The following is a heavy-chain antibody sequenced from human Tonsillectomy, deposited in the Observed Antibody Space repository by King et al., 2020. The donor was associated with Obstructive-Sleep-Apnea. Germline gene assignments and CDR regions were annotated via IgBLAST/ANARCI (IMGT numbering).Heavy chain of an antibody. Sequence: VQLVESGGGLVKPGGSLRLSCAASGFTFSNAWMSWVRQAPGKGLEWVGRIKSKTDGGTTDYAAPVKGRFTISRDDSKNTLYLQMNSLKTEDTAVYYCTKDLSLTYYYGSGSYQPDYWGQGTLVTVSS. CDR1: GFTFSNAW. J-gene: IGHJ4*02. D-gene: IGHD3-10*01. V-gene: IGHV3-15*01. CDR2: IKSKTDGGTT. CDR3: TKDLSLTYYYGSGSYQPDY.